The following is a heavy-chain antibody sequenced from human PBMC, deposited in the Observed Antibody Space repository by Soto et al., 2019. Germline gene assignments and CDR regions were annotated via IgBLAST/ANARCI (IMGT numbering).Heavy chain of an antibody. CDR3: ARDGGSGSSCYYYMDV. Sequence: GGSLRLSCAASGFTFSSYGMHWVRQAPGKGLEWVAVIWYDGSNKYYADSVKGRFTISRDNSKNTLYLQMNSLRAEDTAVYYCARDGGSGSSCYYYMDVWGKGTTVTVSS. V-gene: IGHV3-33*01. D-gene: IGHD3-10*01. J-gene: IGHJ6*03. CDR2: IWYDGSNK. CDR1: GFTFSSYG.